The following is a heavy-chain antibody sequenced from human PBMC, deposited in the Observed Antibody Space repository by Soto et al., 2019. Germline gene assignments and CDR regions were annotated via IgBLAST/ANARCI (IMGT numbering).Heavy chain of an antibody. J-gene: IGHJ6*02. D-gene: IGHD3-3*01. CDR2: IYYSGST. CDR1: GGSISSGDYY. V-gene: IGHV4-31*03. Sequence: SETLSLTCTVSGGSISSGDYYWSWIRQHPGKGLEWIGYIYYSGSTYYNPSLKSRVTISVDTSKNQFSLKLSSVTAADTAVYYCASDGQYDFWSGYMKSYYYYYGMDVWGQGTTVTVSS. CDR3: ASDGQYDFWSGYMKSYYYYYGMDV.